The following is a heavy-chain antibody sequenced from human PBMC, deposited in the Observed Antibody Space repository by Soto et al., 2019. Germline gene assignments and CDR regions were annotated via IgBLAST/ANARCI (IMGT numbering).Heavy chain of an antibody. CDR3: ARDREDYDILTGYPDY. J-gene: IGHJ4*02. D-gene: IGHD3-9*01. CDR2: ISSSSSTI. Sequence: GGSLRLSCAASGFTFSSYSMNWVRQAPGKGLEWVSYISSSSSTIYYADSVKGRFTISRDNAKNSLYLQMNSLRDEDTAVYYCARDREDYDILTGYPDYWGQGTLVTVSS. V-gene: IGHV3-48*02. CDR1: GFTFSSYS.